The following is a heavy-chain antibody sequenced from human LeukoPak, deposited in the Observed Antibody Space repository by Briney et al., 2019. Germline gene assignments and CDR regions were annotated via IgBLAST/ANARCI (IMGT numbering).Heavy chain of an antibody. CDR3: ARLKDSSGYLYYYYYMDV. J-gene: IGHJ6*03. Sequence: PSGTLSLTCGVSGGSISSSNWWSWVRQPPGKGLEWIGEIYHSGSTNYNPSLKSRVTISVDKSKNQFSLKLSSVTAADTAVYYCARLKDSSGYLYYYYYMDVWGKGTTVTVSS. CDR1: GGSISSSNW. V-gene: IGHV4-4*02. D-gene: IGHD3-22*01. CDR2: IYHSGST.